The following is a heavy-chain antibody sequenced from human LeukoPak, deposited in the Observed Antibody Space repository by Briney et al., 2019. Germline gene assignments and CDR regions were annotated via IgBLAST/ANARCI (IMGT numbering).Heavy chain of an antibody. J-gene: IGHJ3*02. CDR2: INPNSGGT. D-gene: IGHD5-18*01. CDR1: GYTFTGYY. CDR3: ARDRGYSYGLYAFDI. Sequence: ASVKVSCKASGYTFTGYYMHWVRQAPGQGLEWMGWINPNSGGTNYAQKFRGRVTMTRDTSISTAYMELSRLRSDDTAVYYCARDRGYSYGLYAFDIWGQGTMVTVSS. V-gene: IGHV1-2*02.